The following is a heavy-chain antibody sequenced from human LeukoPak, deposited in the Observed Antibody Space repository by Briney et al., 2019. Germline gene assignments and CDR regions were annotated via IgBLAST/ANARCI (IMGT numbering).Heavy chain of an antibody. D-gene: IGHD3-3*01. CDR2: IYYSGST. CDR1: GGSISSYY. V-gene: IGHV4-59*12. CDR3: ARGQNYDFWSGYYSLRIFGWFDP. Sequence: SETLSLTCTVSGGSISSYYWSWIRQPPGKGLEWIGYIYYSGSTNYNPSLKSRVTISVDTSKNQFSLKLSSVTAADTAVYYCARGQNYDFWSGYYSLRIFGWFDPWGQGTLVTVSS. J-gene: IGHJ5*02.